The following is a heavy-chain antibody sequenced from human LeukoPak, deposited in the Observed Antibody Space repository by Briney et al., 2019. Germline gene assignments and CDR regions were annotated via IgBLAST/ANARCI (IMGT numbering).Heavy chain of an antibody. Sequence: PSETLSLTCTVSGGSISSSSYYWGWIRQPPGKGLEWIGSIYYSGSTYYNPSLKSRVTISVDTSKNQFSLKLSSVTAADTAVYYCARDLADFWSGYYDYWGQGTLVTVSS. D-gene: IGHD3-3*01. CDR1: GGSISSSSYY. CDR2: IYYSGST. CDR3: ARDLADFWSGYYDY. J-gene: IGHJ4*02. V-gene: IGHV4-39*07.